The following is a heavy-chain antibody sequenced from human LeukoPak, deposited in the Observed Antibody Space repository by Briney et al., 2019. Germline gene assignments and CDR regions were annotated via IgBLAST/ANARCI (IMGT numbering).Heavy chain of an antibody. J-gene: IGHJ2*01. CDR2: ISGSGGST. CDR3: AKGIVATTKYWYFDL. Sequence: GGSLRLSCAASGFTFSSYAMSWVRRAPGKGLEWVSGISGSGGSTYYADSVKGRFTISRDNSKNTLYLQMNSLRAEDTAVYYCAKGIVATTKYWYFDLWGRGTLVTVSS. V-gene: IGHV3-23*01. CDR1: GFTFSSYA. D-gene: IGHD5-12*01.